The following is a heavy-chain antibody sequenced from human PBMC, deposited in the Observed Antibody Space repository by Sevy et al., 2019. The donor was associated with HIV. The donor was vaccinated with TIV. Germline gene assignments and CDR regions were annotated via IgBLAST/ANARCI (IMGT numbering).Heavy chain of an antibody. D-gene: IGHD2-2*01. CDR2: ISGSGGST. CDR1: GFTFSSYA. V-gene: IGHV3-23*01. J-gene: IGHJ3*02. CDR3: AQDLGYCSSTSCPTLRGLRSVPEAFDI. Sequence: GGSLRLSCAASGFTFSSYAMSWVRQAPGKGLEWVSAISGSGGSTYYADSVKGRFTISRDNSKNTLYLQMNSLRAEDTAVYYCAQDLGYCSSTSCPTLRGLRSVPEAFDIWGQGTMVTVSS.